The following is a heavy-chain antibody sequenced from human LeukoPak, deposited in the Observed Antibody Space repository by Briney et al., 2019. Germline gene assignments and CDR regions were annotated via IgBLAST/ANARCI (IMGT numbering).Heavy chain of an antibody. J-gene: IGHJ3*02. CDR2: IYHTGST. V-gene: IGHV4-39*07. CDR3: ARGRDSVISDAFDI. D-gene: IGHD2-21*01. CDR1: GGSISSGDYY. Sequence: SETLSLTCTVSGGSISSGDYYWSWIRQPPGKGLEWIGGIYHTGSTYYNPSLKTRVTTSIGTSKTQFSLRLSSVTAADTAVYYCARGRDSVISDAFDIWGQGTMVTVSS.